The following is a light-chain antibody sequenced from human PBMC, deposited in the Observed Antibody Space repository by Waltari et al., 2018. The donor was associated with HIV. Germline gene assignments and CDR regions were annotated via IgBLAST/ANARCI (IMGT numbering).Light chain of an antibody. V-gene: IGLV2-14*03. CDR3: SSYTSTTTLVV. J-gene: IGLJ3*02. CDR1: SSDVGGYQY. CDR2: YVS. Sequence: QSALTQPASVSGSPGQSITLSCTGTSSDVGGYQYVSWYQQHPGKAPKLMIFYVSNRPARVSNRFFGCESGNEASLTISGLQAEYEAHYFCSSYTSTTTLVVFDGGTKLTVL.